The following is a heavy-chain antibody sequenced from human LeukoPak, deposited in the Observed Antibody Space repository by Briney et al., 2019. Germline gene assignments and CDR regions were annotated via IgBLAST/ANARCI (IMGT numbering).Heavy chain of an antibody. CDR1: GFTFSSYG. D-gene: IGHD6-19*01. V-gene: IGHV3-30*18. Sequence: GGSLRLSCAASGFTFSSYGMHWVRQAPGKGLEWVAVISYDGSNKYYADSVKGRFTISRDNSKNTLYLQMNSLRAEDTAVYYCAKVGSSGWYEYYFDYWGQGTLVTVSS. CDR3: AKVGSSGWYEYYFDY. J-gene: IGHJ4*02. CDR2: ISYDGSNK.